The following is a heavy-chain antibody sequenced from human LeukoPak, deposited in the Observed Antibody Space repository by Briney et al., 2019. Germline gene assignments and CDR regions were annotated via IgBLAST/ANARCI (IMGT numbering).Heavy chain of an antibody. CDR2: INPNSGGT. J-gene: IGHJ4*02. D-gene: IGHD3-16*02. Sequence: ASVKVSCKASGYTFTGYYMHWVRQAPGQGLEWMGWINPNSGGTNYAQKFQGRVTMTRDTSISTAYMELSRLRSDDTAVYYCARDYDYVWGSYRYPAPFDYWGQGTLVTVPS. V-gene: IGHV1-2*02. CDR1: GYTFTGYY. CDR3: ARDYDYVWGSYRYPAPFDY.